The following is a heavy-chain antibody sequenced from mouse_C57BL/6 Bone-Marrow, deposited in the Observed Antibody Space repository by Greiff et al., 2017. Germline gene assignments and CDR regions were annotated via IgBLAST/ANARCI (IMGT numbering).Heavy chain of an antibody. J-gene: IGHJ4*01. D-gene: IGHD2-2*01. Sequence: VHVKQSGPELVKPGASVKMSCKASGYTFTDYNMHWVKQSPGKSLEWIGYIDPNNGGTSYNQKFKGKATLTVNKSSSTAYMELRSLTSEDSAVYYCANDLLWLRRYYYAMDYWGQGTSVTVSS. V-gene: IGHV1-22*01. CDR1: GYTFTDYN. CDR3: ANDLLWLRRYYYAMDY. CDR2: IDPNNGGT.